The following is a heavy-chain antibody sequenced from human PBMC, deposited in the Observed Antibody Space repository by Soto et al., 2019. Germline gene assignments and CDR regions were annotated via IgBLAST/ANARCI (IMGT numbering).Heavy chain of an antibody. CDR1: GGSINSGGYY. CDR2: IFYSGST. Sequence: QVQLQESGPGLVQPSQTLSLICTVSGGSINSGGYYWNWIRQHPRTGLEWIGSIFYSGSTYYNPFLRSRVTISAETSDNQFSLTLTSVTAADTAVYFCARGYRPSGYSSSWVFDYWGQGTLVDVSS. D-gene: IGHD6-13*01. CDR3: ARGYRPSGYSSSWVFDY. J-gene: IGHJ4*02. V-gene: IGHV4-31*03.